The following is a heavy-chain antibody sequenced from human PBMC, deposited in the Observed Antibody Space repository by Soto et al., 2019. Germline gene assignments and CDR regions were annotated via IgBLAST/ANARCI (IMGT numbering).Heavy chain of an antibody. Sequence: SETLSLTCTVSGGSISSYYWSWIRQPPGKGLEWIGYIYYSGSTNYNPSLKSRVTISVDTSKNQFSLKLSSVTAADTAVYYCARVSPYYYYMDVWGKGTTVTVSS. J-gene: IGHJ6*03. CDR3: ARVSPYYYYMDV. CDR2: IYYSGST. V-gene: IGHV4-59*08. CDR1: GGSISSYY.